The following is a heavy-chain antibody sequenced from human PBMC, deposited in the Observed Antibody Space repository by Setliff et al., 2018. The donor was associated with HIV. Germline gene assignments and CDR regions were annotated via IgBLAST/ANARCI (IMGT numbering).Heavy chain of an antibody. J-gene: IGHJ4*02. CDR1: GGSFSDYY. CDR2: VNRGRRT. Sequence: SETLSLTCALYGGSFSDYYWSWIRQPPGMGLEWIGGVNRGRRTNYNSSLKSRVTISIDTSRNQFSLTVSSVTAADTAVYYCAREIPYSYGGRGHPLWGQGTLVTVSS. CDR3: AREIPYSYGGRGHPL. V-gene: IGHV4-34*01. D-gene: IGHD3-22*01.